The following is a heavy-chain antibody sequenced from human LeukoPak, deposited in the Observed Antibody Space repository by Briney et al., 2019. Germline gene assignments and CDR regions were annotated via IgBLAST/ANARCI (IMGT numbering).Heavy chain of an antibody. D-gene: IGHD3-16*01. J-gene: IGHJ4*02. CDR3: AKDRYSYAFEYFES. Sequence: GGSLRLSCAASGFTFDSYGMHWVRQAPGKGLEWVAVISYDGNNKYYANSVKGRFTISRDNSKNTLYLQMNSLRAEDTAVYYCAKDRYSYAFEYFESWGQGTLVTVSS. V-gene: IGHV3-30*18. CDR1: GFTFDSYG. CDR2: ISYDGNNK.